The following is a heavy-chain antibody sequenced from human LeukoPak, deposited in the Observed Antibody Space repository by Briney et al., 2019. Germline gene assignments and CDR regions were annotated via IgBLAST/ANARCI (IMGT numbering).Heavy chain of an antibody. J-gene: IGHJ6*03. D-gene: IGHD3-16*01. CDR2: MHYSGSI. CDR3: ARRVFYYYYYMDV. CDR1: GYSISSGYY. V-gene: IGHV4-38-2*01. Sequence: SSETLSLTCGVSGYSISSGYYWGWIRQPPGKGLEWIWSMHYSGSIYYNASLKSRVTISVDTSKNKFSMKLSSVTATDTAKYYCARRVFYYYYYMDVWGKGTTVTVSS.